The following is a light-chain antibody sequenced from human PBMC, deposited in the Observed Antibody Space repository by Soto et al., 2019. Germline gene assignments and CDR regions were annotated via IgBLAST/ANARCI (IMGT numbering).Light chain of an antibody. CDR1: XXXLGNNY. V-gene: IGLV1-51*01. J-gene: IGLJ1*01. Sequence: SVLTQPXXVXAAXXQXVXISXXXXXXXLGNNYVSLYQQLPGTAPKLLIYDNDKRPSGIPDRFSGSKSGTSATLGITGLQTGDEADYYCGTWDSSLSAGVFGTGTKV. CDR2: DND. CDR3: GTWDSSLSAGV.